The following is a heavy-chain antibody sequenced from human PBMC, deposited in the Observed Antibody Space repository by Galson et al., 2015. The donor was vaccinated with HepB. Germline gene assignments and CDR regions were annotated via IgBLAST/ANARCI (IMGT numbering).Heavy chain of an antibody. Sequence: SLRLSCAASGFTFSSYAMSWVRQAPGKGLEWVSVIYSDGSTYYADSVKARFTISRDNSKNTLFLQMDSLRPEDTAVYYCARGATNFDPWGQGTLVTVSS. CDR2: IYSDGST. J-gene: IGHJ5*02. CDR1: GFTFSSYA. V-gene: IGHV3-53*01. CDR3: ARGATNFDP.